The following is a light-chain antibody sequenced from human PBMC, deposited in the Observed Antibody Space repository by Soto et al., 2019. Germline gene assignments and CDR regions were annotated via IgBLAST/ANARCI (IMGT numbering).Light chain of an antibody. V-gene: IGKV3-15*01. CDR2: RAS. CDR1: QSVSSN. CDR3: QQYNNWPRAT. Sequence: EIVMTQSPVTLSVSPGERATLSCRAGQSVSSNLAWYQQKPGQAPRGLIFRASTRATGFPARFSGSGSATEFNLNISSRQSEDFAIYYCQQYNNWPRATFGGGTKVDIK. J-gene: IGKJ4*01.